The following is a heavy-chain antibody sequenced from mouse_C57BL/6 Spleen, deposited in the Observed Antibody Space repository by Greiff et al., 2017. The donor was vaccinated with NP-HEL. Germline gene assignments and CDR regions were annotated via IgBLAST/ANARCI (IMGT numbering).Heavy chain of an antibody. V-gene: IGHV1-15*01. CDR3: TRYPHYYGSSYEYVDV. J-gene: IGHJ1*03. CDR2: IDPETGGT. D-gene: IGHD1-1*01. Sequence: VQLQQSGAELVRPGASVTLSCKASGYTFTDYEMHWVKQTPVHGLEWIGAIDPETGGTAYNQKFKGKAIQTADKSSSTAYMELRSLTSEDSAVYYCTRYPHYYGSSYEYVDVWGTGTTVTVSS. CDR1: GYTFTDYE.